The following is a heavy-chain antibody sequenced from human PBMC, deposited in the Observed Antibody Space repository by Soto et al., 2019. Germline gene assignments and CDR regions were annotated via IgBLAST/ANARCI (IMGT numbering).Heavy chain of an antibody. V-gene: IGHV3-49*04. CDR3: TRDSPYSGSYVDY. CDR1: GFTFGDYA. D-gene: IGHD1-26*01. J-gene: IGHJ4*02. Sequence: GGSLRLSCTASGFTFGDYAMSWVRQAPGKGLEWVGFIRSKAYGGTTEYAASVKGRFTISRDDSKSIAYLQMNSLKTEDTAVYYCTRDSPYSGSYVDYWGQGTLVTVSS. CDR2: IRSKAYGGTT.